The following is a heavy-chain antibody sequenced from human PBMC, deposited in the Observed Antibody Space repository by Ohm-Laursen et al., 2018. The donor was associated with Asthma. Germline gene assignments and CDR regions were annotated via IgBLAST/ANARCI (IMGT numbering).Heavy chain of an antibody. CDR3: AKDWGVPHYAFDI. CDR1: GFSFSNFG. V-gene: IGHV3-30*18. D-gene: IGHD3-16*01. CDR2: ISYVGSTK. Sequence: LRISCTASGFSFSNFGMFWVRQAPGKGLEWVAFISYVGSTKYYADSVQGRFTISRDNSKDTLYLQMNSLRADDTAVYYCAKDWGVPHYAFDIWGQGSLVTVSS. J-gene: IGHJ3*02.